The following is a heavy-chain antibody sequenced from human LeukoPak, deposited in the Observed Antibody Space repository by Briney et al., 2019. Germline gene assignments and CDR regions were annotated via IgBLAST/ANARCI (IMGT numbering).Heavy chain of an antibody. CDR1: GDSISDFY. J-gene: IGHJ4*02. CDR3: ASGSGYYYYFHY. CDR2: ISSSGTP. V-gene: IGHV4-59*01. Sequence: PSETLSLTCAVYGDSISDFYWTWIRQPPGKGLESIGYISSSGTPTYNPSLKSRVTISVDTSKNQFSLKLSSVTAADTAVYYCASGSGYYYYFHYWGQGTLVTVSS. D-gene: IGHD3-3*01.